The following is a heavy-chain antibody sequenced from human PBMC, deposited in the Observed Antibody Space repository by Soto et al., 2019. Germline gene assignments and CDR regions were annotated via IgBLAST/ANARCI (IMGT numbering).Heavy chain of an antibody. D-gene: IGHD5-12*01. CDR1: GFTFSRYG. V-gene: IGHV3-30*18. CDR2: TSHDGTNK. Sequence: QVQLVESGGGVVQHGRSLRLSCATSGFTFSRYGIHWVRQAPGKGLEWVAVTSHDGTNKYYTDSVKGRFIISRDNSKNTLYLEMNSLRAEDTAVYYCAKETVATIRPTRIYYYYGLDVWGQGTTVSVSS. CDR3: AKETVATIRPTRIYYYYGLDV. J-gene: IGHJ6*02.